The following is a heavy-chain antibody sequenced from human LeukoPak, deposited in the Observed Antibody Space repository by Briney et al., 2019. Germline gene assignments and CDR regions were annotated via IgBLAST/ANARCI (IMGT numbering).Heavy chain of an antibody. CDR3: ARLGSSGWSPDYYFDY. CDR1: GYTFTGYY. CDR2: INPNSGGT. V-gene: IGHV1-2*02. D-gene: IGHD6-19*01. Sequence: ASVKVSCKASGYTFTGYYMHWVRQAPGQGLEWMGWINPNSGGTNYAQKFQGRVTMTRDTSISTAYMELSRLRPHDTAVYYCARLGSSGWSPDYYFDYWGQGTLVTVSS. J-gene: IGHJ4*02.